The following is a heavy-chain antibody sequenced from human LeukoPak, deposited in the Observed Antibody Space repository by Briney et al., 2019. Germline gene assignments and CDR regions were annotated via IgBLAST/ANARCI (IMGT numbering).Heavy chain of an antibody. Sequence: GGSLRLSCAASGFTFSSYWMSWVRQAPGKGLEWVANIKQEGSEKYYVDSVKGRLTISRDNAKNSLYLQMNSLRAEDTAVYYCAREGSSWYWNWFDPWGQGTLVTVSS. CDR2: IKQEGSEK. D-gene: IGHD6-13*01. J-gene: IGHJ5*02. CDR1: GFTFSSYW. CDR3: AREGSSWYWNWFDP. V-gene: IGHV3-7*01.